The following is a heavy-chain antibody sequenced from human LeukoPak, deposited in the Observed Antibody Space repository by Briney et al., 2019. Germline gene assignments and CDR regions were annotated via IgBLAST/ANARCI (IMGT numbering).Heavy chain of an antibody. CDR3: ARDGSVVVNPTYYFDY. CDR1: GFTFSSYG. V-gene: IGHV3-30*19. CDR2: ISYDGNNK. D-gene: IGHD3-22*01. Sequence: QPGGSLRLSCAASGFTFSSYGMHWVRQAPGKGLEWVAVISYDGNNKYYADSVKGRFTISRDNSKNTLYLQMNSLRAEDTAVYYCARDGSVVVNPTYYFDYWGQGTLVTVSS. J-gene: IGHJ4*02.